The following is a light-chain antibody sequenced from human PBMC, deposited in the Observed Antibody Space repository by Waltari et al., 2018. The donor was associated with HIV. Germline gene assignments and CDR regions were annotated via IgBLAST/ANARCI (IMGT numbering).Light chain of an antibody. CDR1: TSDVGRYKF. CDR2: DVN. Sequence: QSALPQPASVSESPGQSITISCTGTTSDVGRYKFVPWYQQYPGRAPKLLIYDVNNRPSGVSNRFSGSKSGDTASLTISGLQAEDEADYYCSSYTSINTRVFGTGTTVTVL. CDR3: SSYTSINTRV. V-gene: IGLV2-14*03. J-gene: IGLJ1*01.